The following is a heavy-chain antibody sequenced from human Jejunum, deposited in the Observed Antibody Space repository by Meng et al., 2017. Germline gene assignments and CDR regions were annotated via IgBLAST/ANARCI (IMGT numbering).Heavy chain of an antibody. CDR2: FTGYGDNT. Sequence: GESLKISCAASGFTFGSYAMAWVRQAPGKGVEWVAVFTGYGDNTYYADSVKGRFIISRDNSKNTVHLQMNSLRADDTALYYCARTGIAVPGLFDYWGQGTLVTVSS. D-gene: IGHD6-19*01. CDR1: GFTFGSYA. J-gene: IGHJ4*02. V-gene: IGHV3-23*01. CDR3: ARTGIAVPGLFDY.